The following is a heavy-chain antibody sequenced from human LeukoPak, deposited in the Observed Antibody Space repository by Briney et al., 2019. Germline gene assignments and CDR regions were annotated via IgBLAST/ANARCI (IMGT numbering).Heavy chain of an antibody. CDR3: ARGGYYGSGSYYANWFDP. D-gene: IGHD3-10*01. Sequence: GGSLRLSCAASGFTVSSNYMSWVRQAPGKGLEWVSVIYSGGSTYYADSVKGRFTISRDNSKNTLYLQMNSLRAEDTAVYYCARGGYYGSGSYYANWFDPWGQGTLVTVSS. CDR1: GFTVSSNY. J-gene: IGHJ5*02. CDR2: IYSGGST. V-gene: IGHV3-53*01.